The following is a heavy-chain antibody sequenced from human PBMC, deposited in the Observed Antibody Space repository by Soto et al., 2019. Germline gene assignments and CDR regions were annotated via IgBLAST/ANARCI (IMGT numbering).Heavy chain of an antibody. CDR1: GFTFGDYA. Sequence: GGSLRLSCTASGFTFGDYAMSWFRQAPGKGLEWVGFIRSKAYGGTTEYAASVKGRFTISRDDSKSIAYLQMNSLKTEDTAVYYCTRSRVLLWFGVLDTWGQGTLVTVSS. D-gene: IGHD3-10*01. J-gene: IGHJ5*02. CDR2: IRSKAYGGTT. V-gene: IGHV3-49*03. CDR3: TRSRVLLWFGVLDT.